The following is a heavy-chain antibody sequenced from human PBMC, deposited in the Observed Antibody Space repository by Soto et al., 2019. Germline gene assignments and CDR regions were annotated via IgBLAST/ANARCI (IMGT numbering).Heavy chain of an antibody. CDR1: RFSFSNYA. CDR2: ISGTGGGT. CDR3: AKGREWNSISPYDYFGMDV. J-gene: IGHJ6*02. V-gene: IGHV3-23*01. Sequence: EVQLLESGGDLVQPGGSLRLSCAASRFSFSNYAMTWVRQAPGKGLEWVSVISGTGGGTSYGDSVKGRFTISRDNSKNTLYLQMNSLRVEDTAVYYCAKGREWNSISPYDYFGMDVWGQGTTVTVSS. D-gene: IGHD3-3*02.